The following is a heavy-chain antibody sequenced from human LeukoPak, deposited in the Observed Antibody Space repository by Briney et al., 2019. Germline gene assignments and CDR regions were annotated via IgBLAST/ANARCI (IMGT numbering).Heavy chain of an antibody. CDR2: IIPIFGTA. CDR3: ARNSYDPYYFDY. J-gene: IGHJ4*02. Sequence: SVKVSCKASGGTFISYAISWVRQAPGQGLEWMGGIIPIFGTANYAQKFQGRVTITADESTSTAYMELSSLRSEDTAVYYCARNSYDPYYFDYWGQGTLVTVSS. CDR1: GGTFISYA. V-gene: IGHV1-69*13. D-gene: IGHD3-22*01.